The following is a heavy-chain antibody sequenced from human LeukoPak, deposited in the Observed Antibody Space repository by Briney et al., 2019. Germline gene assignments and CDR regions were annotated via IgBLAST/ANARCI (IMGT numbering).Heavy chain of an antibody. CDR3: ARGSYGDYDC. CDR1: GFTFSSYW. J-gene: IGHJ4*02. Sequence: GGSLRLSCAAPGFTFSSYWMSWVRQAPGKGLEWVANIKQDGSEKYYVDSVKGRFTISRDNARNSLYLQMNSLRAEDTAVYYCARGSYGDYDCWGQGTLVTVSS. D-gene: IGHD4-17*01. CDR2: IKQDGSEK. V-gene: IGHV3-7*01.